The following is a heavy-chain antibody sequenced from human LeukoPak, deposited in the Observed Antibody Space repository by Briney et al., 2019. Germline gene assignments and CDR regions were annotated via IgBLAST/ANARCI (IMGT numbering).Heavy chain of an antibody. CDR3: ARYSSGRYYFDS. J-gene: IGHJ4*02. D-gene: IGHD6-19*01. CDR1: GLTLSSNT. V-gene: IGHV3-48*02. CDR2: ISSSSSTK. Sequence: GGSLRLSCAPSGLTLSSNTMNWVRQAPGKGLEWVSYISSSSSTKYYADSVKGRFTISRDNAKNSLYLQVNSLRDEDTAVYYCARYSSGRYYFDSWGQGTLVTVSS.